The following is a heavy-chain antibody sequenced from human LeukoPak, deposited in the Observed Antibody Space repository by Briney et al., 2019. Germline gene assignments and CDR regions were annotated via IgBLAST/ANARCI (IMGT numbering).Heavy chain of an antibody. CDR2: ISSSSSYI. J-gene: IGHJ4*02. CDR3: ARDGYSGSTAFDF. Sequence: GGSLRLSCAASGFTFSSYSMNWVRQAPGKGLEWVSSISSSSSYIYYADSVEGRFTISRDNAKNSLYLQMNSLRDEDTAVYYCARDGYSGSTAFDFWGQGSLVTVSS. CDR1: GFTFSSYS. V-gene: IGHV3-21*01. D-gene: IGHD1-26*01.